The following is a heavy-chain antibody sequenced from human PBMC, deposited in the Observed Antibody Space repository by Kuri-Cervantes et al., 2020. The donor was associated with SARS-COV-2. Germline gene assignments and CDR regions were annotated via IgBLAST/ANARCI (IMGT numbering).Heavy chain of an antibody. CDR3: ARGAHDYYYYGMDV. CDR2: ISSSGSTI. J-gene: IGHJ6*02. V-gene: IGHV3-11*01. Sequence: LSLTCAASGFTFSSYAMSWVRQAPGKGLEWVSYISSSGSTIYYADSVKGRFTISGDNAKNSLYLQMNSLRAEDTAVYYCARGAHDYYYYGMDVWGQGTTVTVSS. CDR1: GFTFSSYA.